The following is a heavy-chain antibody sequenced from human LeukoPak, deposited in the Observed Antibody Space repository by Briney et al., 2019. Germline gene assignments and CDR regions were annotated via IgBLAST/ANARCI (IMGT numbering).Heavy chain of an antibody. Sequence: SETLSLTCTVSGGSVSSGSYYWRWIPQPPGKGLEWIGYIYYSGSTNYNPSLKSRVTISVDTSKNQFSLKLSSVTAADTAVYYCAAPHYYDSSGYLVFQHWGQGTLVTVSS. J-gene: IGHJ1*01. V-gene: IGHV4-61*01. CDR3: AAPHYYDSSGYLVFQH. CDR1: GGSVSSGSYY. D-gene: IGHD3-22*01. CDR2: IYYSGST.